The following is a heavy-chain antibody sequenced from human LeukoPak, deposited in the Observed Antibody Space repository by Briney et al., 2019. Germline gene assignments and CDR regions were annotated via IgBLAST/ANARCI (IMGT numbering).Heavy chain of an antibody. CDR2: ISYDGSDK. Sequence: PGGSLRLSCAASGFIFSNYGMHWVRQAPGKGLEWVAVISYDGSDKYYADSVKGRFTISRDNSKNTLYLQMNSLRAEDTAMYYCAREYCSGFNCYFDYWGQGTLVTVSS. V-gene: IGHV3-30*03. CDR1: GFIFSNYG. CDR3: AREYCSGFNCYFDY. D-gene: IGHD2-15*01. J-gene: IGHJ4*02.